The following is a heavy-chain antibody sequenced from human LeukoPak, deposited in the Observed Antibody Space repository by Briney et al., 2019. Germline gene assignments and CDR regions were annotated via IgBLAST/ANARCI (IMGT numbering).Heavy chain of an antibody. V-gene: IGHV3-9*01. CDR1: GFIFDDYA. Sequence: PGGSLRLSCAASGFIFDDYATHWVRHPPGNGMEWGSGISWISGSLAYADSVKGRFTISRDNAKNSLYLQMDSLRTEDTALYYCARGLGGDQGYFDLWGRGTLATVSS. J-gene: IGHJ2*01. CDR3: ARGLGGDQGYFDL. D-gene: IGHD3-10*01. CDR2: ISWISGSL.